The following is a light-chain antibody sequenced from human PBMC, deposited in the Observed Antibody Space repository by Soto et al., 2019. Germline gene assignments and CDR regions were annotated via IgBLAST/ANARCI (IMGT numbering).Light chain of an antibody. CDR2: SSY. V-gene: IGLV7-43*01. Sequence: QTVVTQEPSLTVSPGGTVTLTCASSTGAVTSAYYPSRFQQKPGQAPRPLIYSSYNKYSWTPARFSGSLLEGKAALTLSGVRPEDEAEYYCLLYYGGDYVFGSGTKLTVL. CDR3: LLYYGGDYV. J-gene: IGLJ1*01. CDR1: TGAVTSAYY.